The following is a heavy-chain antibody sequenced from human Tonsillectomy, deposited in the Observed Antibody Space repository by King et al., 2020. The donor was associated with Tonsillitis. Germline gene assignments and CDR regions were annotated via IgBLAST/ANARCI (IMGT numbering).Heavy chain of an antibody. CDR1: GGTFSNYP. V-gene: IGHV1-69*12. Sequence: VQLVQSGAEVKKPGSSVKVSCKASGGTFSNYPISWVRQAPGQGLEWMGGIIPMFATPNYAQKFQGRVTITADESTNTANMELCSLRSDDTAVYYCARVVAPYGAGSYFFGYWGQGTLVTVSS. CDR3: ARVVAPYGAGSYFFGY. D-gene: IGHD3-10*01. CDR2: IIPMFATP. J-gene: IGHJ4*02.